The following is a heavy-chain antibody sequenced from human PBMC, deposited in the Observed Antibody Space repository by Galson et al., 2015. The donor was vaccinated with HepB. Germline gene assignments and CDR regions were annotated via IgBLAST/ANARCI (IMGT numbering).Heavy chain of an antibody. Sequence: SVKVSCKASGYTFTGYYMHWVRQAPGQGLEWMGWINPNSGGTDYAQKFQGWVTMTRDTSISTAYMELSRLRSDDTAVYYCARAQSQLGTDPGFDYWGQGTLVTVSS. V-gene: IGHV1-2*04. J-gene: IGHJ4*02. D-gene: IGHD7-27*01. CDR2: INPNSGGT. CDR1: GYTFTGYY. CDR3: ARAQSQLGTDPGFDY.